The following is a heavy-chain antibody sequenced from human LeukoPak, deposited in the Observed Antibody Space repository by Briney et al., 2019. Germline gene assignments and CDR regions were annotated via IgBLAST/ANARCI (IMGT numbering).Heavy chain of an antibody. Sequence: GGSLRLSCAASGFTFSSYWMSWVRQAPGKGLEWVSYISGPSTTIYYADSVKGRFTISRDIAKNSLYLRMNSLSAEDTAVYYCARTYDCHGYYPDYWGQGTLVTVSS. CDR3: ARTYDCHGYYPDY. V-gene: IGHV3-48*04. CDR1: GFTFSSYW. CDR2: ISGPSTTI. D-gene: IGHD3-3*01. J-gene: IGHJ4*02.